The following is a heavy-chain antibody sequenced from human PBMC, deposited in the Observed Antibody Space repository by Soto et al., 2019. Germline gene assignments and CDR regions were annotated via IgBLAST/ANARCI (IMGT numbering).Heavy chain of an antibody. J-gene: IGHJ4*02. CDR3: AKDSQPTVTTPDFVDY. CDR1: GFTFSSYA. CDR2: ISGSGGST. V-gene: IGHV3-23*01. Sequence: EVQLLESGGGLVQPGGSLRLSCAASGFTFSSYAMSWVRQAPGKGLEWVSAISGSGGSTYYADSVKGRFTISRDNSKNTLYLQMTSLRAEDTAVYYCAKDSQPTVTTPDFVDYWGQGTLVTVSS. D-gene: IGHD4-17*01.